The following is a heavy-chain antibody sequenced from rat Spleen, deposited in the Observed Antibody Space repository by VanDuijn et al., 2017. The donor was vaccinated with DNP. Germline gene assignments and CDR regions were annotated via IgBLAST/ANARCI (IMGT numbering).Heavy chain of an antibody. J-gene: IGHJ1*01. CDR2: ISYSGSI. Sequence: EVQLQESGPALVRPSQSLSLTCSVTGDSITSNYWAWIRKLTGNKMEWMGYISYSGSIGYNPSLKSRIAITRDTSKNQFFLQLSSVTTEDTATYYCARGLRRVHWYFDFWGPGTMVTASS. D-gene: IGHD1-11*01. V-gene: IGHV3-1*01. CDR3: ARGLRRVHWYFDF. CDR1: GDSITSNY.